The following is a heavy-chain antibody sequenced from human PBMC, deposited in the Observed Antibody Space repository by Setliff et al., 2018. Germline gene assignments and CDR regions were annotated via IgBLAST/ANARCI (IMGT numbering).Heavy chain of an antibody. CDR2: ISTSSSYI. D-gene: IGHD2-21*01. Sequence: PGGSLRLSCAASGFTFSSYSMNWVRQAPGKGLEWVSSISTSSSYIYYADSVKSRFTISRDNAKNSVYLQMNSLRAEDTSVYYCASGDWFYFDCWGQGTLVTVSS. J-gene: IGHJ4*02. V-gene: IGHV3-21*06. CDR3: ASGDWFYFDC. CDR1: GFTFSSYS.